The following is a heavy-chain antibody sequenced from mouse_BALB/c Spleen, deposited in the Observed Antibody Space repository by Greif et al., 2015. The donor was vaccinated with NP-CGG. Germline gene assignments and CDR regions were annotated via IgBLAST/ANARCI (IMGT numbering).Heavy chain of an antibody. V-gene: IGHV1-54*01. CDR3: ARSERYDGYYYAMDY. Sequence: VQLQQSGAELVRPGTSVKVSCKASGYAFTNYLIEWVKQRPGQGLEWIGVINPGSGGTNYNEKFKGKATLTADKSSSTAYMQLSSLTSDDSAVYFCARSERYDGYYYAMDYWGQGTSVTVSS. CDR2: INPGSGGT. J-gene: IGHJ4*01. CDR1: GYAFTNYL. D-gene: IGHD2-14*01.